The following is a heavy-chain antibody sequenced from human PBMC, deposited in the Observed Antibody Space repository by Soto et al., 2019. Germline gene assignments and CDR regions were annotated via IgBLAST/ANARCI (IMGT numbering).Heavy chain of an antibody. V-gene: IGHV3-74*01. Sequence: GGPLRLSYAASGFTFSDYWMHWVRQAPGKGLVWVSRINSDGSSTFYADSVKGRFTISRDNAKNTLYLQMNSLRAEDTAVYYCASSLRTPFDYWGQGTLVTVSS. CDR2: INSDGSST. CDR1: GFTFSDYW. D-gene: IGHD1-1*01. J-gene: IGHJ4*02. CDR3: ASSLRTPFDY.